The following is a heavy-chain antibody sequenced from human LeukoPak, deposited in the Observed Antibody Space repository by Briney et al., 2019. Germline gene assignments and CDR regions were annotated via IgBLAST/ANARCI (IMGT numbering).Heavy chain of an antibody. CDR3: ARLGLEVGGPNWFDP. V-gene: IGHV3-7*01. J-gene: IGHJ5*02. CDR2: IKRNGSQK. D-gene: IGHD1-1*01. CDR1: GFSFSSNW. Sequence: GGSLRLSCAGPGFSFSSNWMGWVRQAPGKGLEWVAHIKRNGSQKYYLDSVKGRFTISRDNAKNSLYLQMNSLRVEDTAVYYSARLGLEVGGPNWFDPWGQGTLVTVSS.